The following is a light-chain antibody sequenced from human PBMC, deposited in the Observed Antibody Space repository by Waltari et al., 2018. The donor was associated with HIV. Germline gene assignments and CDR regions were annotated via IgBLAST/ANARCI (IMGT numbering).Light chain of an antibody. CDR1: SSNIGSNT. CDR3: AAWDDSLNGHVV. J-gene: IGLJ2*01. V-gene: IGLV1-44*01. CDR2: SNN. Sequence: QSVLTQPPSASGTPGQRVTISCSGRSSNIGSNTVNWYQQLPGTAPKLLIYSNNQRPSGVPDRCSGSKSGTSASLAISGGESEDEADYYCAAWDDSLNGHVVFGGGTKLTVL.